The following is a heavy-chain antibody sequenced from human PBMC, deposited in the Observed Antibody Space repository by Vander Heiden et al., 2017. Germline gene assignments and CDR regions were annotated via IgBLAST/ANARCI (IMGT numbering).Heavy chain of an antibody. CDR1: GFTFSSYG. CDR3: AKERRDFWSGSFDY. D-gene: IGHD3-3*01. J-gene: IGHJ4*02. CDR2: ISYDGSNK. V-gene: IGHV3-30*18. Sequence: QVQLVESGGGVVQPGRSLRLAGAASGFTFSSYGLHRVRQAPGKGLEWVAVISYDGSNKYYADPVKGRFTISRDNSKNPLYLQMNSLRAEDTAVYCCAKERRDFWSGSFDYWGQGTLVTVSS.